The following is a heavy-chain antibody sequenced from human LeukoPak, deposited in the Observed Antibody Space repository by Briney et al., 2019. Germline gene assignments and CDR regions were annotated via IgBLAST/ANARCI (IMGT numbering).Heavy chain of an antibody. D-gene: IGHD3-22*01. CDR1: GGSFSGYY. V-gene: IGHV4-34*01. J-gene: IGHJ4*02. CDR3: ARTTYYYDSSGYLRY. CDR2: INHSGST. Sequence: SSETLSLTCAVYGGSFSGYYWSWIRQPPGKGLEWIGEINHSGSTNYNPSLKSRVTISVDTSKNQFSLKLSSVTAADTAVYYCARTTYYYDSSGYLRYWGQGTLVTVSS.